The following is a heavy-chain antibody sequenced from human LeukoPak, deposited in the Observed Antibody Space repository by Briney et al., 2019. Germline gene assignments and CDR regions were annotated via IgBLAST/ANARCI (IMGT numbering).Heavy chain of an antibody. V-gene: IGHV1-69*05. Sequence: ASVKVSCKASGGTFSSYAISWVRQAPGQGLEWKGGIIPIFGTANYAQKVQGRVTITTDESTSTAYMELSSLRSEDTAVYYCAREPLRYSSTMAWFDPWGQGTLVTVSS. J-gene: IGHJ5*02. D-gene: IGHD6-13*01. CDR1: GGTFSSYA. CDR3: AREPLRYSSTMAWFDP. CDR2: IIPIFGTA.